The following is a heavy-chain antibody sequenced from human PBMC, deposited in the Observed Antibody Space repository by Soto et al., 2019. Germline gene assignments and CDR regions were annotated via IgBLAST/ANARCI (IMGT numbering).Heavy chain of an antibody. CDR3: AKDSHRYGLRSGAGYLDY. Sequence: GGSLRLSCVTSGLTFRNHAMTWARQAPGKGLEWVSAISGSGGSTYYADSVKGRFTISRDNSKNTLYLQMDSLRAEDTAVYYCAKDSHRYGLRSGAGYLDYWGQGTLVTVSS. CDR2: ISGSGGST. J-gene: IGHJ4*02. V-gene: IGHV3-23*01. CDR1: GLTFRNHA. D-gene: IGHD4-17*01.